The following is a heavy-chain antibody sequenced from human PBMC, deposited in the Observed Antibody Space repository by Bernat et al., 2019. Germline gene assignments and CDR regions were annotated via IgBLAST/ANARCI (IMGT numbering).Heavy chain of an antibody. CDR2: IYYSGST. V-gene: IGHV4-59*01. J-gene: IGHJ5*02. D-gene: IGHD3-9*01. CDR1: GGSISSYY. Sequence: QVQLHQWGAGLLKPSETLSLTCAVSGGSISSYYWSWIRQPPGKGLEWIGYIYYSGSTNYNPSLKSRVTISVDTSKNQFSLKLSSVTAADTAVYYCARVGSHYDILMDNWFDPWGQGTLVTVSS. CDR3: ARVGSHYDILMDNWFDP.